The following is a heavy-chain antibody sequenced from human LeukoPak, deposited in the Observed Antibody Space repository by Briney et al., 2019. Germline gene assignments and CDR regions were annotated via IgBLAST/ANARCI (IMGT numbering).Heavy chain of an antibody. Sequence: ASVKVSCKASGYTFTSYGISWVRQAPGQGLEWMGWISAYDGNTNYAQKLQGRVTMTTDTSTSTAYMELRSLRSDDTAVYYCARSHSSSSFHWFDPWGQGTLVTVSS. D-gene: IGHD6-13*01. V-gene: IGHV1-18*01. CDR1: GYTFTSYG. CDR3: ARSHSSSSFHWFDP. J-gene: IGHJ5*02. CDR2: ISAYDGNT.